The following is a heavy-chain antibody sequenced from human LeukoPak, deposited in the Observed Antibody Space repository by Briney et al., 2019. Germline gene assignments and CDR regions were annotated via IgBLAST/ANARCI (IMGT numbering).Heavy chain of an antibody. J-gene: IGHJ4*02. Sequence: SETLSLTCAVYGGSFSGYYWSWIRQPPGKGLEWIGEINHSGSTNYNPSLKSRVTISVDTSKNQFSLKLSSVTAADTAVYYCARGSTVAGARTVPTPCRWGQGTLVTVSS. D-gene: IGHD6-19*01. CDR3: ARGSTVAGARTVPTPCR. CDR1: GGSFSGYY. V-gene: IGHV4-34*01. CDR2: INHSGST.